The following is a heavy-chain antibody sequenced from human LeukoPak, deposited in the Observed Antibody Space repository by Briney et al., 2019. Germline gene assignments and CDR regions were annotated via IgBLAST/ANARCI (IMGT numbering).Heavy chain of an antibody. CDR3: ANFQTEGVKPFEH. CDR2: ISPDSNFI. D-gene: IGHD2/OR15-2a*01. CDR1: GFTFSIDG. J-gene: IGHJ5*02. V-gene: IGHV3-21*01. Sequence: GGSLRLSCAGSGFTFSIDGMNWVRQAPGKGLEWVSSISPDSNFIPQADSVKGRFTISRDNAKNSLYLQMESLRVEDTAVYYCANFQTEGVKPFEHWGQGTLVTVSS.